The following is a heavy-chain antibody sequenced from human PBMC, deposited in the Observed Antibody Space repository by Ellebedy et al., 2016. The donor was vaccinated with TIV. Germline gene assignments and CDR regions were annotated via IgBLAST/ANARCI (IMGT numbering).Heavy chain of an antibody. J-gene: IGHJ5*02. Sequence: AASVKVSCKASGYTFTGYYMHWVRQAPGQGLEWMGWINPNSGGTNYAQKFQGWVTMTRDTSISTAYMELSSLRSEDTAVYYCARDLMASNWFDPWGQGTLVTVSS. D-gene: IGHD3-10*01. CDR1: GYTFTGYY. CDR2: INPNSGGT. V-gene: IGHV1-2*04. CDR3: ARDLMASNWFDP.